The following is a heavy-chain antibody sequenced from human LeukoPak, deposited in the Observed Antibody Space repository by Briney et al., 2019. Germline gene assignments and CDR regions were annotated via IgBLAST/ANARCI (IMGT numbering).Heavy chain of an antibody. CDR2: LHTSGTT. V-gene: IGHV4-4*07. Sequence: SETLSLTCTVSGGSISSSHWSWIRQPAGKGLEWIGRLHTSGTTNYNPSLESRVTMSVDTSKNQFSLKLSSVTAADTAVYYCARVGYYDSSGNNWFDPWGQGTLVTVSS. J-gene: IGHJ5*02. D-gene: IGHD3-22*01. CDR3: ARVGYYDSSGNNWFDP. CDR1: GGSISSSH.